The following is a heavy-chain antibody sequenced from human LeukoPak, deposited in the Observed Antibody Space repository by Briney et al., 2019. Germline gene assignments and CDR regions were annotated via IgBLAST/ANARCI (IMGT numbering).Heavy chain of an antibody. J-gene: IGHJ3*02. CDR3: ARLWATVIDWGAFDI. D-gene: IGHD4-17*01. V-gene: IGHV3-7*01. CDR2: IKQDGSEK. CDR1: GFTVSSNY. Sequence: PGGSLRLSCAASGFTVSSNYMSWVRQAPGKGLEWVANIKQDGSEKYYVDSVKGRFTISRDNAKNSLYLQMNSLRVEDTAVYYCARLWATVIDWGAFDIWGQGTMITVSS.